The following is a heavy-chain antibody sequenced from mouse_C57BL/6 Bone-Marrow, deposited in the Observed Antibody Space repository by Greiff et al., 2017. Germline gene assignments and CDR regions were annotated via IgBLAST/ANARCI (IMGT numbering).Heavy chain of an antibody. CDR2: IDPEDGET. V-gene: IGHV14-2*01. Sequence: VQLQQSGAELVKPGASVKLSCTASGFNITDYYMHWVKQRTEQGLEWIGRIDPEDGETKYAPKFQGKATITADTSSNTAYLQLSSLTSEDTAVYYCASPLYDGYYTYAMDDWGQGTSVTVSS. CDR3: ASPLYDGYYTYAMDD. J-gene: IGHJ4*01. CDR1: GFNITDYY. D-gene: IGHD2-3*01.